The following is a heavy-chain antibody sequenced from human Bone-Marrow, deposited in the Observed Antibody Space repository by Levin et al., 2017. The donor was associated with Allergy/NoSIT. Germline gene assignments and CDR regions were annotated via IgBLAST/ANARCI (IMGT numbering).Heavy chain of an antibody. CDR3: ARGGVRWWFDP. V-gene: IGHV4-59*01. J-gene: IGHJ5*02. D-gene: IGHD4-23*01. Sequence: SQTLSLTCIVSGGSINNYYWNWIRQPPGKGLEWIGYIYNSGSTNYNPSLKSRVTISVDTSRNQISLNLSSVTAADTAVYYCARGGVRWWFDPWGQGTLVTVSS. CDR1: GGSINNYY. CDR2: IYNSGST.